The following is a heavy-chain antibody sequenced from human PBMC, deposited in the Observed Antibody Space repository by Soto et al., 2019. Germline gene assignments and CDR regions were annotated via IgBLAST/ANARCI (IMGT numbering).Heavy chain of an antibody. CDR2: IKSKSGGGTA. V-gene: IGHV3-15*01. D-gene: IGHD6-13*01. J-gene: IGHJ4*02. CDR1: GFTFSSYS. CDR3: TTDSGSNDY. Sequence: GGSLRLSCAASGFTFSSYSMNWVRQAPGKGLEWVGHIKSKSGGGTADYAAPVKGRFTISRDDSKNTLYLQMNSLKTEDTAVYYCTTDSGSNDYWGQGTVVTVSS.